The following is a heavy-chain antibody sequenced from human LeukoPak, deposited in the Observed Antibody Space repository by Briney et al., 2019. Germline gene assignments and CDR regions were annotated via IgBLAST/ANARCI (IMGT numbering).Heavy chain of an antibody. CDR2: TSGSGGST. D-gene: IGHD3-10*01. J-gene: IGHJ3*02. V-gene: IGHV3-23*01. Sequence: PGGSLRLSCAASGFTFSSYAMSWVRQAPGTGLEWVSATSGSGGSTYYADSVKGRSTTSRDNSKNTLYLQMNSLRAEDTAVYYCAKNMVRGGNDAFDIWGQGTMVTVSS. CDR1: GFTFSSYA. CDR3: AKNMVRGGNDAFDI.